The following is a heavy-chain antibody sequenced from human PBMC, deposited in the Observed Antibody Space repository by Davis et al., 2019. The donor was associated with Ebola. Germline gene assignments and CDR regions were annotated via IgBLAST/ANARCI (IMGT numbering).Heavy chain of an antibody. CDR3: ARDPSIAAYFDY. Sequence: GGSLRLSCTDSVITFSSYAMTWVRQAPGKGLEWVSSISSDSDYIYYADSVKGRFTISRDNAKNSLNLQMNSLRAEDTAVYYCARDPSIAAYFDYWGQGTLVTVSS. CDR2: ISSDSDYI. D-gene: IGHD6-6*01. CDR1: VITFSSYA. J-gene: IGHJ4*02. V-gene: IGHV3-21*01.